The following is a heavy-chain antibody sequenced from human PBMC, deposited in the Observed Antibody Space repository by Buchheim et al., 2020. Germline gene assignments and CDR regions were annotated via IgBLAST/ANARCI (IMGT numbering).Heavy chain of an antibody. J-gene: IGHJ4*02. CDR1: GGSFSGYY. V-gene: IGHV4-34*01. Sequence: QVQLQQWGAGLLKPSETLSLTCAVYGGSFSGYYWSWIRQPPGKGLEWIGEINPSGSTNYNPSLKSRVAISVDTSKNQFSLKLSSVTAADTAVYYCARGQGYCSGGSCYYSDYWGQGTL. CDR2: INPSGST. CDR3: ARGQGYCSGGSCYYSDY. D-gene: IGHD2-15*01.